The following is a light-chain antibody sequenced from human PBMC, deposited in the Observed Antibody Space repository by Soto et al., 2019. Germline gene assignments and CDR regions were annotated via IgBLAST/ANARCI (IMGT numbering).Light chain of an antibody. Sequence: EIVLTQSPGTLSLSPGERATLSCRASQSVSSSYLAWYQQKPGQAPRLLIYGASSRATGIPDRFSGSGSGTDFTLTISRLEPEDFAVYYCQQYGSSRRLPFGGGTKVDIK. CDR3: QQYGSSRRLP. CDR2: GAS. CDR1: QSVSSSY. V-gene: IGKV3-20*01. J-gene: IGKJ4*01.